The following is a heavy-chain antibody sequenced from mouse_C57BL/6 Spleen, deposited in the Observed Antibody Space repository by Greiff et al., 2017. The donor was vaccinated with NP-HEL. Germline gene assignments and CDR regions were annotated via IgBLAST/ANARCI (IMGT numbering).Heavy chain of an antibody. J-gene: IGHJ2*01. D-gene: IGHD1-1*01. CDR1: GFTFSDYG. Sequence: EVKVVESGGGLVKPGGSLKLSCAASGFTFSDYGMHWVRQAPEKGLEWVAYISSGSSTIYYADTVKGRFTISRDNAKNTLFLQMTSLRSEDTAMYYCARWGYGSQYYFDYWGQGTTLTVSS. CDR3: ARWGYGSQYYFDY. V-gene: IGHV5-17*01. CDR2: ISSGSSTI.